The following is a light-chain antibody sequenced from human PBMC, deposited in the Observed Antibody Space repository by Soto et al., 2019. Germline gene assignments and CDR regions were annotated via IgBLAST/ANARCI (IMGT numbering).Light chain of an antibody. CDR1: QSVSGY. CDR2: AAS. CDR3: QQSYSTPPWT. J-gene: IGKJ1*01. V-gene: IGKV1-39*01. Sequence: DIQMTQSPSSLCACVGDRVTITCRASQSVSGYLNWYQQEPGKAPKLLIYAASSLQSGVPSRFSGSGSGTEFTLTISSLQPEDFATYYCQQSYSTPPWTFGQGAKVDIK.